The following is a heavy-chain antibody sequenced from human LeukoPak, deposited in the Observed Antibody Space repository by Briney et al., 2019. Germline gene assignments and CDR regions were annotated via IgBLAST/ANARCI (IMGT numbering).Heavy chain of an antibody. CDR3: ARDGRGQQLIYYFDY. Sequence: GGSLRLSCAASESTVISKYMSWVRQAPGKGLEWVSTIYSGDNAYYADSVKGRFIISRDNAKNSLYLQMNSLRAEDTAVYYCARDGRGQQLIYYFDYWGQGTLVTVSS. D-gene: IGHD6-13*01. CDR2: IYSGDNA. CDR1: ESTVISKY. V-gene: IGHV3-53*01. J-gene: IGHJ4*02.